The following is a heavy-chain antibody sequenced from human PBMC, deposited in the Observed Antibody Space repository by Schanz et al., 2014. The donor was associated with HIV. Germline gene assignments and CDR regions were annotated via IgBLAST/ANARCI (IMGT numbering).Heavy chain of an antibody. D-gene: IGHD1-26*01. V-gene: IGHV3-30*18. CDR3: AKDGSWEAFDVFDI. CDR1: GFTFSSYG. CDR2: ISYDGSNK. Sequence: QVQLVESGGGVVQPGRSLRLSCAASGFTFSSYGMHWVRQAPGKGLEWVALISYDGSNKYYADSVKGRFTISRDNSKNTLYLQMNSLRAEDTAVYYCAKDGSWEAFDVFDIWGQGTMVTVSS. J-gene: IGHJ3*02.